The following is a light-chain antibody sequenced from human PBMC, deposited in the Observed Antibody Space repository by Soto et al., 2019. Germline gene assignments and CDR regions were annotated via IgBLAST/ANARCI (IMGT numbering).Light chain of an antibody. CDR2: AAS. Sequence: DIQMTQSPSSLSASVGDRVTITCRASHGIRDDLNWYQQKPGKAPKRLIYAASSLQSGVPSRFSGSGSETEFTLTVSDLQPEDFATYCCLQHYSHPPLTFGQGTTVEIK. CDR1: HGIRDD. J-gene: IGKJ1*01. V-gene: IGKV1-17*02. CDR3: LQHYSHPPLT.